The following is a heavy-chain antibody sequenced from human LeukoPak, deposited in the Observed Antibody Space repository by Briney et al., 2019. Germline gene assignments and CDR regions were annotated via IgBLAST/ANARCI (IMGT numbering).Heavy chain of an antibody. CDR1: GYTFTNYG. D-gene: IGHD2-2*01. V-gene: IGHV1-18*01. Sequence: VASVKVSCKASGYTFTNYGISWVRQGPGQGVEWMGWISGYNDNTNYAQKFQGRLTVTTDTSTSTTYMELRSLRSDDTAVYYCARDGTSTDDYWGQGTLVTVSS. CDR2: ISGYNDNT. CDR3: ARDGTSTDDY. J-gene: IGHJ4*02.